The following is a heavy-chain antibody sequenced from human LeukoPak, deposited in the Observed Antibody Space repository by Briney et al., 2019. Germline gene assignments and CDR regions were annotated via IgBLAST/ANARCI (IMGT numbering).Heavy chain of an antibody. J-gene: IGHJ4*02. CDR3: ARGSAMTIGN. CDR2: ITGDSTI. Sequence: GRSLRLACAAAGLTFSSYAMNWDRQAPGKGLEWVSHITGDSTIYYADTVRGRFTISRDNAKNSLFLQMNSLRSDDTAVYYCARGSAMTIGNWGQGTLVTVSS. CDR1: GLTFSSYA. V-gene: IGHV3-48*03. D-gene: IGHD4/OR15-4a*01.